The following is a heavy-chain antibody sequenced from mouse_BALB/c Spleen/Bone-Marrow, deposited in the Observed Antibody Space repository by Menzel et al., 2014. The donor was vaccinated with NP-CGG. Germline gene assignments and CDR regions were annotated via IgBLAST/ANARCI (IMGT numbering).Heavy chain of an antibody. CDR1: GFNIKDTH. D-gene: IGHD2-4*01. V-gene: IGHV14-3*02. J-gene: IGHJ2*01. CDR2: IDPANGNT. CDR3: ASYDYGYYFDY. Sequence: EVKLVESGAELVKPGASVKLSCTASGFNIKDTHMHWVKQRPEQGLEWIGRIDPANGNTKYDPKFQGKATITADTSSNTAYLQLSSLTSEDTAVYYCASYDYGYYFDYWGQGTTLTVSS.